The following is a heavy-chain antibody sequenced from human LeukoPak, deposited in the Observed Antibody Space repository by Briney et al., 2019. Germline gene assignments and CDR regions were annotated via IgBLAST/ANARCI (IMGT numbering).Heavy chain of an antibody. CDR1: GFTFNSYW. D-gene: IGHD3-22*01. CDR3: ASRPDYYDSSGYHHDAFDA. V-gene: IGHV3-7*01. CDR2: IKQDGSEK. Sequence: GGSLRLSCAVSGFTFNSYWMTWVRQAPGKGLEWVATIKQDGSEKYYVDSVKGRFTISRDNAKHSLYLQMNSLRAEDTALYYCASRPDYYDSSGYHHDAFDAWGQGTMVTVSS. J-gene: IGHJ3*01.